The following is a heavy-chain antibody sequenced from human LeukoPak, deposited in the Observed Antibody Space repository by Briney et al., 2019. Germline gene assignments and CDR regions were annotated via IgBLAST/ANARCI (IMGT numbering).Heavy chain of an antibody. D-gene: IGHD2-21*02. Sequence: GGSLRLSCAASGFTFSSYWMHWVRQAPGKGLVWVSRISSDGSSTSYADSVKGRFTISRDNAKNTLYLQMNSLRAEDTAVYYCAKQTPLLDWGQGTLVTVSS. CDR2: ISSDGSST. V-gene: IGHV3-74*01. CDR1: GFTFSSYW. CDR3: AKQTPLLD. J-gene: IGHJ4*02.